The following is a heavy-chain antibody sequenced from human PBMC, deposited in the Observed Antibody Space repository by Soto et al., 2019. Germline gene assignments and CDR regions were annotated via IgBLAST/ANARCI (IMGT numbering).Heavy chain of an antibody. V-gene: IGHV1-46*01. D-gene: IGHD2-2*01. Sequence: QVQLVQSGAEVKMPGTSVKVSCKASGYSFSTYHIHWVRQAPGQGLEWLGFTNPDGGATNYAQKCKGRLWLTRGMPMRTGSMELSSLGHDDTAVYYCARGDIVLVPASEGNWFDPWGQGTLVTVS. CDR2: TNPDGGAT. CDR1: GYSFSTYH. J-gene: IGHJ5*02. CDR3: ARGDIVLVPASEGNWFDP.